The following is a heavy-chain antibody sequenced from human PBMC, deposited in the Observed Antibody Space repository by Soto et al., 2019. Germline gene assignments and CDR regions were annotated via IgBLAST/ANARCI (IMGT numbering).Heavy chain of an antibody. J-gene: IGHJ3*02. CDR2: ISSSSSYI. CDR1: GFTFSSYA. CDR3: ARSGIAAAGSRFAFDI. D-gene: IGHD6-13*01. Sequence: GGSLRLSCAASGFTFSSYAMHWVRQAPGKGLEWVSSISSSSSYIYYADSVKGRFTISRDDAKNSLYLQMNSLRAEDTAVYYCARSGIAAAGSRFAFDIWGQGTMVTVSS. V-gene: IGHV3-21*01.